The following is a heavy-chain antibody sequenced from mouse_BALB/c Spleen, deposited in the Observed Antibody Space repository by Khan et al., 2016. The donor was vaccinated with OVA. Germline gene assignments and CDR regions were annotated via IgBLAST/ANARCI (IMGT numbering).Heavy chain of an antibody. Sequence: QVQLKESGTELARPGASVKLSCKASGYIFIDYNINWVKQRTGQGLEWIGEISPGSGNTYYNEKFKGKATLTADKSSSTAYMQLSSLTSEDSAVYFYAGEWGSWFPYWGQGTLVTVSA. CDR3: AGEWGSWFPY. D-gene: IGHD1-3*01. V-gene: IGHV1-77*01. CDR1: GYIFIDYN. CDR2: ISPGSGNT. J-gene: IGHJ3*01.